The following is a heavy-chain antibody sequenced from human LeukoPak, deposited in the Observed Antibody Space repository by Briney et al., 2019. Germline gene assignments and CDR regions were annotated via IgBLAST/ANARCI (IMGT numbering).Heavy chain of an antibody. CDR1: AYTFTDYF. V-gene: IGHV1-69-2*01. D-gene: IGHD1-26*01. J-gene: IGHJ4*02. CDR2: VDPGDGKT. CDR3: AVLVGATTIDY. Sequence: ASVKISCKASAYTFTDYFINWVRQAPGKGLEWVGRVDPGDGKTIYADSFEDRVTITADTSTDTAFMELSSLRSADTAIYYCAVLVGATTIDYWGQGTLVTVSS.